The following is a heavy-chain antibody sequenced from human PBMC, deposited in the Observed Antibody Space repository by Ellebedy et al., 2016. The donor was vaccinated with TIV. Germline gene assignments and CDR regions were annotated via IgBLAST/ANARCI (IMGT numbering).Heavy chain of an antibody. CDR2: INHSGST. CDR3: ARGILWWRYYFDY. CDR1: GGSFSGYY. V-gene: IGHV4-34*01. D-gene: IGHD2-21*01. Sequence: SETLSLXXAVYGGSFSGYYWSWIRQPPGEGLEWIGEINHSGSTNYNPSLKSRVTISVDTSENQFSLKLSSVTAADTAVYYCARGILWWRYYFDYWGQGTLVTVSS. J-gene: IGHJ4*02.